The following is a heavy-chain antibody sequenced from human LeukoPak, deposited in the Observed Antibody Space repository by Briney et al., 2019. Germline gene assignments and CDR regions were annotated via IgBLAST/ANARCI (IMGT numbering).Heavy chain of an antibody. CDR1: GFTFNDYA. Sequence: PGGSLRLSCAASGFTFNDYALYWVRQAPGKGLEWVTLISYDGYDKSYADSVRGRFTISRDNSGNTLYLQMDSLRSEDTAVYYCARDFFPVVDSTWYEIGYWGQGTLVTVSS. D-gene: IGHD2-21*01. CDR2: ISYDGYDK. J-gene: IGHJ4*02. CDR3: ARDFFPVVDSTWYEIGY. V-gene: IGHV3-30-3*01.